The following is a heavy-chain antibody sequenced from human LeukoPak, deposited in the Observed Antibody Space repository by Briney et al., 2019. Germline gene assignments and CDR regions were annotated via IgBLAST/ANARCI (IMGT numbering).Heavy chain of an antibody. CDR3: VRLTCSGSSCSGGGAFDV. V-gene: IGHV4-31*03. J-gene: IGHJ3*01. Sequence: SETLSLTCSVSGDSMSSGGYLWTWMRQHPGKGLEWIGYIFYNGGSYYSPSLQSRLTISVDTSQKQFSLKMSSVTAADTAVYYCVRLTCSGSSCSGGGAFDVWGQGTVDTVSS. D-gene: IGHD2-2*01. CDR2: IFYNGGS. CDR1: GDSMSSGGYL.